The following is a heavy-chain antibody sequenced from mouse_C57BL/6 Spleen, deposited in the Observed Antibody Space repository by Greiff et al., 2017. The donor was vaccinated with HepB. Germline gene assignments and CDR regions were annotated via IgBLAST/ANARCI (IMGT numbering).Heavy chain of an antibody. D-gene: IGHD1-1*01. Sequence: QVQLKQPGAELVKPGASVKMSCKASGYTFTSYWITWVKQRPGQGLEWIGDIYPGSGSTNYNEKFKSKATLTVDTSSSTAYMQLSSLTSEDSAVYYCARLGGYYGSGAMDYWGQGTSVTVSS. CDR1: GYTFTSYW. CDR3: ARLGGYYGSGAMDY. CDR2: IYPGSGST. J-gene: IGHJ4*01. V-gene: IGHV1-55*01.